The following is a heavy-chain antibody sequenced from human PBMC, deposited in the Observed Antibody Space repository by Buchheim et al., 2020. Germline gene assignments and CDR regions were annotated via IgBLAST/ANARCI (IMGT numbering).Heavy chain of an antibody. V-gene: IGHV3-33*01. Sequence: QVQLVESGGGVVQPGRSLRLSCAASGFTFSSYGMHWVRQAPGKGLEWVAVIWYDGSNKYYADSVKGSFTISRDNSKNTAYLQMNSLRAEDTAVYYCARDYSKYYYYGMDVWGQGTT. J-gene: IGHJ6*02. CDR1: GFTFSSYG. D-gene: IGHD4-11*01. CDR3: ARDYSKYYYYGMDV. CDR2: IWYDGSNK.